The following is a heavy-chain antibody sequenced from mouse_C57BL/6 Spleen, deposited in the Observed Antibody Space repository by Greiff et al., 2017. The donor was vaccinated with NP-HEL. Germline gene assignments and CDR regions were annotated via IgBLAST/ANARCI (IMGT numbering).Heavy chain of an antibody. Sequence: QVQLQQSGAELVRPGSSVKLSCKASGYTFTSYWMDWVKQRPGQGLEWIGNIYPSDSETNYNQKFKDKATLTVDKSSSTAYMQLSSLTSEDSAVYYCARKDYGSKGDLDYWGQGTSVTVSS. CDR2: IYPSDSET. V-gene: IGHV1-61*01. J-gene: IGHJ4*01. CDR3: ARKDYGSKGDLDY. D-gene: IGHD1-1*01. CDR1: GYTFTSYW.